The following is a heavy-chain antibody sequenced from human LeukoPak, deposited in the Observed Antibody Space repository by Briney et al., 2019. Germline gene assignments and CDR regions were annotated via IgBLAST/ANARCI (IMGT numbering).Heavy chain of an antibody. Sequence: PGGSLTLSCAASGFTFSTYSMHWLRQAPGKGLVGVTSINSGSTYIYYTVSVKGRFTMSRDNAKNSLYLQMNSLRAEDTAVFYCVSGYYKWWGQGTLVTVSS. CDR3: VSGYYKW. J-gene: IGHJ4*02. CDR2: INSGSTYI. CDR1: GFTFSTYS. D-gene: IGHD3-9*01. V-gene: IGHV3-21*01.